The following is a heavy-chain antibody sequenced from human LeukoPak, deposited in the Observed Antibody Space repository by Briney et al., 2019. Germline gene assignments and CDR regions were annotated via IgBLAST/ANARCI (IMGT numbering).Heavy chain of an antibody. Sequence: ASVKVSCTASGYTFTSYGISWVRQAPGQGLEWMGWISAYNGNTNYAQKLQGRVTMTTDTSTSTAYMELRSLRSDDTAVYYCARARGPHIVVVTAISHFDYWGQGTLVTVSS. V-gene: IGHV1-18*01. D-gene: IGHD2-21*02. CDR1: GYTFTSYG. CDR2: ISAYNGNT. J-gene: IGHJ4*02. CDR3: ARARGPHIVVVTAISHFDY.